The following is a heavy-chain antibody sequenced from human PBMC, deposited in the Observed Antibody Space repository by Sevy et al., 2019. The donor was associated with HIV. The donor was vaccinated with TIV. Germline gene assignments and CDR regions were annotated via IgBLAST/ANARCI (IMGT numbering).Heavy chain of an antibody. V-gene: IGHV3-15*01. CDR2: IKSRPDGGTT. CDR3: STDPIIVLLVTDGMDV. J-gene: IGHJ6*02. D-gene: IGHD2-8*01. CDR1: RFTFSYAW. Sequence: GGSLRLSCVASRFTFSYAWMSWVRQAPGKGLEWIGRIKSRPDGGTTDYAAPVKGRITISRDDSKNTLYLQMKSLKTEDTGVYYCSTDPIIVLLVTDGMDVWGQGTTVTVSS.